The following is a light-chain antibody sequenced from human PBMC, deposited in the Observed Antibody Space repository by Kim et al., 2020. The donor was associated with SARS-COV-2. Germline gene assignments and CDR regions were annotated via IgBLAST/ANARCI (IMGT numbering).Light chain of an antibody. V-gene: IGLV3-1*01. CDR1: KLGDKF. CDR3: QAWDSSVV. J-gene: IGLJ2*01. CDR2: QNA. Sequence: SYELTQPPSLSVSPGQTASITCSGDKLGDKFTCWYQQKSGQSPVLLIYQNAKRPSGIPERFSASKSGNTATLTISGTQATDEADYYCQAWDSSVVFGGGTQLTV.